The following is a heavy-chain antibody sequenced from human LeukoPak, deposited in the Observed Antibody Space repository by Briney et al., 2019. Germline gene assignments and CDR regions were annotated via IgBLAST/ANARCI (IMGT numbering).Heavy chain of an antibody. CDR3: TRVDLYWDSSGYSQAANDH. CDR2: VSAYNGAT. V-gene: IGHV1-18*01. CDR1: GYTFTAFA. J-gene: IGHJ4*02. Sequence: ASVKVSCKASGYTFTAFAIGWVRQAPGQGLEWMGWVSAYNGATNYEQKFQGRVTMTTDTPTSTGYMEVRSLTSDDTAVYYCTRVDLYWDSSGYSQAANDHWGQGTLVIVSS. D-gene: IGHD3-22*01.